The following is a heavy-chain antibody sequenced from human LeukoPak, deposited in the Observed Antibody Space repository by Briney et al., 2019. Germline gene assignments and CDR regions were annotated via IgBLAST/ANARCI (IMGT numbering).Heavy chain of an antibody. J-gene: IGHJ4*02. D-gene: IGHD5-18*01. V-gene: IGHV1-18*01. CDR2: ISAYNGNT. Sequence: ASVKVSCKASGYTLTDYGISWVRQAPGQGLGWMGWISAYNGNTNYAQKFQGRVTMTTDTSTTTAYMELRSLRSDDTAVYYCARDLPTRGYSYGYAYWGQGSLVTVSS. CDR1: GYTLTDYG. CDR3: ARDLPTRGYSYGYAY.